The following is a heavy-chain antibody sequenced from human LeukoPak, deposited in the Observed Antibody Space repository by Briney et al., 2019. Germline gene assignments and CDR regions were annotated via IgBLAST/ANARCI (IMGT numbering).Heavy chain of an antibody. CDR3: ARSYGDSIDY. J-gene: IGHJ4*02. D-gene: IGHD4-17*01. CDR1: GFTFSSYG. Sequence: GGSLRLSCAASGFTFSSYGISWVRQAPGKGLEWVSAISGSGGSTYYADSVKGRFTISRDNSKNTLYLQMNSLRAEDTALYYCARSYGDSIDYWGQGTLVTVSS. V-gene: IGHV3-23*01. CDR2: ISGSGGST.